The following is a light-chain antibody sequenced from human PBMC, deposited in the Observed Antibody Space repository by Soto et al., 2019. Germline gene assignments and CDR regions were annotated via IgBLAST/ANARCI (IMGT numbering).Light chain of an antibody. V-gene: IGKV3-11*01. CDR1: QSVSSY. CDR3: LQRFNGPRFT. Sequence: EIVLTQSPATLSLSPGERATLSCRASQSVSSYLAWYQQQPGQAPRLLIYDASNRATGIPARFSGGGSGTDFTLPISSLEPEDCAVHYCLQRFNGPRFTLGQGTKLEIK. CDR2: DAS. J-gene: IGKJ2*01.